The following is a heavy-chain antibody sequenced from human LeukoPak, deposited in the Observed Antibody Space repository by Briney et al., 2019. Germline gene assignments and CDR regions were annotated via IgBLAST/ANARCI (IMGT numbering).Heavy chain of an antibody. CDR2: ISTSTTTI. Sequence: GGSLRLSCEASGFTFSSYSMNWVRQAPGKGLEWISYISTSTTTIYYANSVKGRFTISRDNAKKSLYLQMNGPRAEDTAVYYCVRDRVYAFDLWGQGTMVTVSS. CDR3: VRDRVYAFDL. J-gene: IGHJ3*01. CDR1: GFTFSSYS. V-gene: IGHV3-48*01. D-gene: IGHD3-10*01.